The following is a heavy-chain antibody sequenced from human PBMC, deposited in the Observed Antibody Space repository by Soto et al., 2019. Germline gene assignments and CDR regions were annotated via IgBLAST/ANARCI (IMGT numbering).Heavy chain of an antibody. V-gene: IGHV1-3*01. Sequence: ASVKVSCKASGYTFTSYAMHWVRQAPGQRLEWMGWINAGNGNTKYSQKFQGRVTITRDTSASTAYMELSSLRSEDTAVYYCARDAVVAAAVLYWGQGTLVTVSS. CDR1: GYTFTSYA. J-gene: IGHJ4*02. CDR3: ARDAVVAAAVLY. D-gene: IGHD6-13*01. CDR2: INAGNGNT.